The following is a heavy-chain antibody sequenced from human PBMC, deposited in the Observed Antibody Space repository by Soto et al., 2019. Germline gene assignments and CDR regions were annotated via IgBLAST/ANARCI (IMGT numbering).Heavy chain of an antibody. V-gene: IGHV1-2*02. CDR1: GYTFTGYY. D-gene: IGHD3-16*01. Sequence: QVQLVQSGAEVKKPGASVKVSCKASGYTFTGYYMHWVRQAPGQGIEWMGWINPNCGGTNYAQKFQGRGTMTRDTSISTAYMELSRFRSDDAAVDYCSGDRFCRVGRPRLFDYWGQGTLVTVSS. CDR3: SGDRFCRVGRPRLFDY. CDR2: INPNCGGT. J-gene: IGHJ4*02.